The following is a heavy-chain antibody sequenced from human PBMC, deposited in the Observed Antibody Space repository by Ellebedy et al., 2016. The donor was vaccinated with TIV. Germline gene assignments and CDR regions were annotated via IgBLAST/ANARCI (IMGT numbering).Heavy chain of an antibody. D-gene: IGHD3-16*01. J-gene: IGHJ4*02. V-gene: IGHV3-74*01. CDR2: IYNDGTST. CDR3: VKDGTYDYGDY. CDR1: GFTFSNYW. Sequence: GDSLKISCASSGFTFSNYWMHWVRQAPGKGLVWVARIYNDGTSTSYADSVQGRFTISRDNAKNTLYLEMNSLRLDDTAVYYCVKDGTYDYGDYWGQGALVTVSS.